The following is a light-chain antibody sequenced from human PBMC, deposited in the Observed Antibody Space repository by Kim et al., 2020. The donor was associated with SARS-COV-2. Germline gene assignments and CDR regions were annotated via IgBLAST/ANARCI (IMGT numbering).Light chain of an antibody. CDR2: GAS. CDR3: QQYYRYPRT. J-gene: IGKJ2*01. V-gene: IGKV1-16*01. Sequence: SAAVGDRVTITCRASQGISHFLAWFQQRPGTAPRLLIYGASNLHSGVPSRFSGSGSGTDFTLTISSLQPEDFASYYCQQYYRYPRTFGQGTKLEIK. CDR1: QGISHF.